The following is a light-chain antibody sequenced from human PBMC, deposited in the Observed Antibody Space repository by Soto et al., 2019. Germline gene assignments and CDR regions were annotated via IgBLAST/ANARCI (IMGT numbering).Light chain of an antibody. V-gene: IGKV1-39*01. Sequence: IQMTQSPSSLSASVGDRVTITCRASQNINTHLNWYQQKPGRAPKLLISTSANLQSEVPSRFSGSGSGTEFTLTISGLLPEDFATYYCQQSSSAPLTFGGGTKAEMK. CDR1: QNINTH. J-gene: IGKJ4*01. CDR3: QQSSSAPLT. CDR2: TSA.